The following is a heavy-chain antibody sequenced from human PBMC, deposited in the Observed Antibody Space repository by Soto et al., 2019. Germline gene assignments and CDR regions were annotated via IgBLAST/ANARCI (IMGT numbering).Heavy chain of an antibody. V-gene: IGHV1-3*01. CDR2: INAGNGNT. Sequence: GPSVKVSCKASGYTFTSYAMHWVRQAPGQRLEWMGWINAGNGNTKYSQKFQGRVTITRDTSASTAYMELSSLRSEDTAVYYCARARSGSGFHWFDPWGQGTLVTVSS. J-gene: IGHJ5*02. CDR3: ARARSGSGFHWFDP. D-gene: IGHD3-10*01. CDR1: GYTFTSYA.